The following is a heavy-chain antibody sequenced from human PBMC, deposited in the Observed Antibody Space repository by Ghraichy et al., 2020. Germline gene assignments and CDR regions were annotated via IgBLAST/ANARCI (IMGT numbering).Heavy chain of an antibody. CDR2: INPNSGGT. CDR1: GYTFTGYY. V-gene: IGHV1-2*02. J-gene: IGHJ4*02. CDR3: ARKYGDYGYVFDY. D-gene: IGHD4-17*01. Sequence: ASVKVSCKASGYTFTGYYMHWVRQAPGQGLEWMGWINPNSGGTNYAQKFQGRVTMTRDTSISTAYMELSRLRSDETAVYYCARKYGDYGYVFDYWGQGTLVTVSS.